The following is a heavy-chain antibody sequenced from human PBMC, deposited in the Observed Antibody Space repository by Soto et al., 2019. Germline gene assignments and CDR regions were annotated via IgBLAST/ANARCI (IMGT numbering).Heavy chain of an antibody. D-gene: IGHD2-8*01. CDR3: ARLPYVYYYYGMGV. Sequence: QVQLQQWGAGLLKPSETLSLTCAVYGGSFSDYYWYWIRQPPGKGLEWIGEFNHSGSTNYNPSLKSRVTISVDTSKNQFSLKLSSVTAADTAVYYCARLPYVYYYYGMGVWGQGTTVTVSS. J-gene: IGHJ6*02. CDR2: FNHSGST. V-gene: IGHV4-34*01. CDR1: GGSFSDYY.